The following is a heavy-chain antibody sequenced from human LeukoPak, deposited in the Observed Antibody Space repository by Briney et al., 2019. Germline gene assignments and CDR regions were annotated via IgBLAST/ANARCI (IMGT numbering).Heavy chain of an antibody. V-gene: IGHV1-69*05. CDR2: IIPIFGTA. CDR3: AAPTQAVAGYFDY. D-gene: IGHD6-19*01. CDR1: GCTFSSYA. J-gene: IGHJ4*02. Sequence: GASVKVSCKASGCTFSSYAISWVRQAPGQGLEWMGGIIPIFGTANYAQKFQGRVTITTDESTSTAYMELSSLRSEDTAVYYCAAPTQAVAGYFDYWGQGTLVTVSS.